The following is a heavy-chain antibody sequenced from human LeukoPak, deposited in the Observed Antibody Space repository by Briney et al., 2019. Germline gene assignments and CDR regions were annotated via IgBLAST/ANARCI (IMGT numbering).Heavy chain of an antibody. Sequence: GGSLRLSCAASGFTFSTYGMHWVRQAPGKGLEWVAVISYDGSNKYYADSVKGRFTISRDNAKNTLYLQMNSLRAEDTAVYYCATELIRDIVVAGTKDYWGQGTLVTVSS. V-gene: IGHV3-30*03. CDR1: GFTFSTYG. D-gene: IGHD6-19*01. CDR2: ISYDGSNK. J-gene: IGHJ4*02. CDR3: ATELIRDIVVAGTKDY.